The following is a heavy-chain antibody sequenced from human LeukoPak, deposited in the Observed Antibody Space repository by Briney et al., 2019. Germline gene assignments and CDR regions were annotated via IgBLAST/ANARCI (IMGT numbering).Heavy chain of an antibody. Sequence: ASVKVSCKASGYTFTGYYMHWVRQAPGQGPEWMGWINPNSGGTNYAQKFQGRVTMTRDTSISTVYMELSRLRSDDTAVYYCAKGEGHNGYYRPLQYWGHGTLVIVSS. CDR1: GYTFTGYY. CDR2: INPNSGGT. J-gene: IGHJ4*01. V-gene: IGHV1-2*02. D-gene: IGHD3-22*01. CDR3: AKGEGHNGYYRPLQY.